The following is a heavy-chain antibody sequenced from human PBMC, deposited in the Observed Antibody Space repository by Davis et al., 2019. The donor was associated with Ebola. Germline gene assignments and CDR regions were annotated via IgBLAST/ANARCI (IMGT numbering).Heavy chain of an antibody. J-gene: IGHJ4*02. Sequence: GGSLRLSCAASGFVFSSYVMSWVRRAPGKGLEWVSTLGLSADTYYADSVKGRFTISRDNSKNTLYPQMNSLRAEDTAVYYCARDGGYSGYPEAYWGQGTLVTVSS. D-gene: IGHD5-12*01. CDR2: LGLSADT. V-gene: IGHV3-23*01. CDR3: ARDGGYSGYPEAY. CDR1: GFVFSSYV.